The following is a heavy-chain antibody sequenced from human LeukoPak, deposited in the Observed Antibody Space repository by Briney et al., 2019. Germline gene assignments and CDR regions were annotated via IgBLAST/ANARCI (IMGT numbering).Heavy chain of an antibody. CDR2: ISKSGGT. D-gene: IGHD5/OR15-5a*01. J-gene: IGHJ4*02. Sequence: SETLSLTCNVSGASISSGDYYWSWIRQPPGKGLEWIGYISKSGGTYYNPSVSRRLTISRDTSKSQFSVRLSSVTAADTAVYYCARGGDIASSVGSHFDYWGQGSLVTVSS. V-gene: IGHV4-30-4*01. CDR3: ARGGDIASSVGSHFDY. CDR1: GASISSGDYY.